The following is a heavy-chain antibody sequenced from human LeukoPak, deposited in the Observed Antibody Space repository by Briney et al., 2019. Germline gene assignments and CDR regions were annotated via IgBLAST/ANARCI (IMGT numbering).Heavy chain of an antibody. D-gene: IGHD6-25*01. J-gene: IGHJ4*02. CDR1: GHTFTGYY. Sequence: GASVKVSCKASGHTFTGYYMHWVRQAPGQGLEWMGWINPNTGATNYAQKFQGRVTMTTDTSISTAYMELSRLRSDDTAVYYCVTLLSNAAFDYWGQGTLVTVSS. CDR2: INPNTGAT. CDR3: VTLLSNAAFDY. V-gene: IGHV1-2*02.